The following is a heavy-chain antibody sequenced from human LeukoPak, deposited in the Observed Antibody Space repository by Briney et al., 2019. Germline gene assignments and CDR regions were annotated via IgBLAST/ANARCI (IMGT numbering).Heavy chain of an antibody. Sequence: GESLKISCKGSGYSFTSYWIGWVRQMPGKGLEWMGIIYPGDSDTRYSPSFQGQVTISADKSISTAYLQWSSLKASDTAMYYCARQGSGAEQWLVGPRDAFDIWGQGTMVTVSS. CDR2: IYPGDSDT. CDR1: GYSFTSYW. CDR3: ARQGSGAEQWLVGPRDAFDI. D-gene: IGHD6-19*01. J-gene: IGHJ3*02. V-gene: IGHV5-51*01.